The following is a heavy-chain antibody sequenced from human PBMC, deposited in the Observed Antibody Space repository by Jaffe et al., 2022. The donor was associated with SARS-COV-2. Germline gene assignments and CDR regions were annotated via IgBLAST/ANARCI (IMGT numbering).Heavy chain of an antibody. CDR2: IYSGGST. J-gene: IGHJ4*02. CDR3: ARAVVITGMDYFDC. D-gene: IGHD3-22*01. CDR1: GLTVSSNY. V-gene: IGHV3-53*02. Sequence: EVQLAETGGGLIQPGGSLRLSCAASGLTVSSNYMSWVRQAPGKGLEWVSIIYSGGSTYYPESVKGRFTISRDNSKNTLYLHMNSLRAEDTAVYYCARAVVITGMDYFDCWGQGTLVTVSS.